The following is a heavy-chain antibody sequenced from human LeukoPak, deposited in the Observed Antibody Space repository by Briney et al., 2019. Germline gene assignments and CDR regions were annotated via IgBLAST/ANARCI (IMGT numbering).Heavy chain of an antibody. V-gene: IGHV4-59*01. D-gene: IGHD3-10*01. CDR1: GGSISSYY. J-gene: IGHJ4*02. Sequence: ASETLSLTCTFSGGSISSYYWSWIRQPPGKGLERIGYIYYSGSTNYNPSLKSRVAISVDTSKNQFSLKLRSVTAADTAVYYCATQFGEKFDCWGQGVLVSVSS. CDR3: ATQFGEKFDC. CDR2: IYYSGST.